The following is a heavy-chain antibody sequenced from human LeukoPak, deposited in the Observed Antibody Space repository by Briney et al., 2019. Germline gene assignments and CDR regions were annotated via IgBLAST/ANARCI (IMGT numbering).Heavy chain of an antibody. CDR1: GFTFNNYE. CDR3: ARETYSYDSSGNSPFDY. D-gene: IGHD3-22*01. J-gene: IGHJ4*02. V-gene: IGHV3-48*03. CDR2: ISSSGSNI. Sequence: GGSLRLSCAASGFTFNNYELNWVCQAPGKGLDWVSNISSSGSNIYYADSVKGRFIISRDNAKNSLYLQMNSLRAEDTAVYYCARETYSYDSSGNSPFDYWGQGTLVTVSS.